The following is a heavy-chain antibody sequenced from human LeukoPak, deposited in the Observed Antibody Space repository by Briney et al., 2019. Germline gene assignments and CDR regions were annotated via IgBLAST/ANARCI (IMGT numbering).Heavy chain of an antibody. D-gene: IGHD3-22*01. J-gene: IGHJ4*02. CDR2: IIPIFGTA. Sequence: GASVKVSCKASGGTFSSYAISWVRQAPGQGLEWMGGIIPIFGTANYAQKFQGRVTITADESTSTAYMELSSLRSEDTAVYYCARVGEYYDTTPAQPPYYWGQGTLVTVSS. CDR3: ARVGEYYDTTPAQPPYY. CDR1: GGTFSSYA. V-gene: IGHV1-69*13.